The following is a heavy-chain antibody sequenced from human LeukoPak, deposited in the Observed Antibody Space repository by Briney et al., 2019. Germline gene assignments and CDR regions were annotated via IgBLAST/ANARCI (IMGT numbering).Heavy chain of an antibody. CDR2: ISGYNGNT. CDR3: ARDLSSSASWVDY. CDR1: GYTFTSYG. V-gene: IGHV1-18*01. D-gene: IGHD2-2*01. Sequence: ASVKVSCKASGYTFTSYGISWVRQAPGQGLEWMGWISGYNGNTNYAQKLQGRVTVTPDTSTSTVYMELRSLRSDDTAVYYCARDLSSSASWVDYWGQGTLVTVSS. J-gene: IGHJ4*02.